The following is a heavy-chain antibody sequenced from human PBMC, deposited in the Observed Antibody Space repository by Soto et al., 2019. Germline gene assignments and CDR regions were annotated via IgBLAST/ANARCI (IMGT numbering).Heavy chain of an antibody. CDR2: ISAYNGNT. V-gene: IGHV1-18*01. Sequence: QGQLVQSGAEVKKPGASVKVSCKASGYTFTSYGISWVRQAPGQGLEWMGWISAYNGNTNYAQKLKGRVTMTTDTSTSTAYMELRSLRSDETAVYYCARDRSSLDEYYDFSSCYNPHMDVCGKGSTVTVSS. J-gene: IGHJ6*03. CDR1: GYTFTSYG. D-gene: IGHD3-3*01. CDR3: ARDRSSLDEYYDFSSCYNPHMDV.